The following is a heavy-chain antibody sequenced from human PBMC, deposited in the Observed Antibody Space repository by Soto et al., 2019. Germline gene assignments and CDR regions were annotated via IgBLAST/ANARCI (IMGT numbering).Heavy chain of an antibody. J-gene: IGHJ6*02. D-gene: IGHD5-18*01. CDR3: ARDGRVQLWRAGQDYYYYYGMDV. Sequence: ASVKVSCKASGYTFTSYGISWVRQAPGQGLGWMGWISAYNGNTNYAQKLQGRVTMTTDTSTSTAYMELRSLRSDDTAVYYCARDGRVQLWRAGQDYYYYYGMDVCGQGTTVTVSS. V-gene: IGHV1-18*01. CDR1: GYTFTSYG. CDR2: ISAYNGNT.